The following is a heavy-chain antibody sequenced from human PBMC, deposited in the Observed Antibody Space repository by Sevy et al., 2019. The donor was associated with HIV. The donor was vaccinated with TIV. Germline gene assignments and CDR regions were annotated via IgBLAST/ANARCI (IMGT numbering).Heavy chain of an antibody. D-gene: IGHD5-12*01. CDR1: GYTFTSYG. J-gene: IGHJ6*02. CDR2: ISAYNGNT. V-gene: IGHV1-18*01. Sequence: ASVKVSCKASGYTFTSYGISWVRQAPGQGLEWMGWISAYNGNTNYAQKLQGRVTMTTDTSTSTAYMELRSLRSDDTAVYYCARVAGYSGYDWGLTTWYYGMDVWGQGTTVTVSS. CDR3: ARVAGYSGYDWGLTTWYYGMDV.